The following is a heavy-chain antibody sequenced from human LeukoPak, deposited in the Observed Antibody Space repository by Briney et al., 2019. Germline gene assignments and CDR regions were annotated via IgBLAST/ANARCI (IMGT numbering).Heavy chain of an antibody. CDR1: GFTFDDYA. J-gene: IGHJ4*02. CDR2: ISWNSGSI. CDR3: ASPYRGYSYDVAY. V-gene: IGHV3-9*01. Sequence: GGSLRLSCAASGFTFDDYAMHWVRQAPGKGLEWVSGISWNSGSIGYADSVKGRFTIPRDNAKNSLYLQMNSLRAEDTALYYCASPYRGYSYDVAYWGQGTLVTVSS. D-gene: IGHD5-18*01.